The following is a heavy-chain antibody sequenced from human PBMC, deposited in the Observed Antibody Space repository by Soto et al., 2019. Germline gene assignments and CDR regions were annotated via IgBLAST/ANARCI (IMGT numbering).Heavy chain of an antibody. CDR3: ARADDSSGYYIVGYYYGMDV. J-gene: IGHJ6*02. V-gene: IGHV6-1*01. D-gene: IGHD3-22*01. Sequence: PSQTLSLTCAISGDSVSSNSAAWNWIRQSLSRGLEWLGRTYYRSKWYNDYAVSVKSRITINPDTSKNQFSLQLNSVTPEDTAVYYCARADDSSGYYIVGYYYGMDVWGQGTTVTVSS. CDR1: GDSVSSNSAA. CDR2: TYYRSKWYN.